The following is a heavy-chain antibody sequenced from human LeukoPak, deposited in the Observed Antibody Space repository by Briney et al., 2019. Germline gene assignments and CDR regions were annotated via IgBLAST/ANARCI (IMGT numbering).Heavy chain of an antibody. J-gene: IGHJ4*02. Sequence: GGSLRLSCAASGFTFSSYGMHWVRQAPGKGLEWVAVISYDGSNKYYADSVKGRFTISRDNSKNTLYLQMNSLRAEDTAVYYCAKELSRQVKTMIVVVITARFDYWGQGTLVTVSS. CDR1: GFTFSSYG. CDR3: AKELSRQVKTMIVVVITARFDY. D-gene: IGHD3-22*01. CDR2: ISYDGSNK. V-gene: IGHV3-30*18.